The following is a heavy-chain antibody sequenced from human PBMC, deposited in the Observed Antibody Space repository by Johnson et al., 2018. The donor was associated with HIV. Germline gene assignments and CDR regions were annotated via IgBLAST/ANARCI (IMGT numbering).Heavy chain of an antibody. Sequence: QVQLVESGGGLVKPGGSLRLSCAASGFTFSDYYMSWIRQAPGKGLEWVSYISSSGSTKYYADSVKGRFTISRDNSKNTLYLQMNGLRAEDTAVYNCAKTDMAVDAFDIWGQGTMVTVSS. J-gene: IGHJ3*02. V-gene: IGHV3-11*04. CDR2: ISSSGSTK. D-gene: IGHD5-24*01. CDR1: GFTFSDYY. CDR3: AKTDMAVDAFDI.